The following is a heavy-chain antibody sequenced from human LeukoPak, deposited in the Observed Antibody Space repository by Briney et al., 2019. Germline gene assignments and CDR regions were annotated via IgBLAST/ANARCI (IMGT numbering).Heavy chain of an antibody. J-gene: IGHJ6*03. CDR2: IYTSGST. CDR1: GGSISSGSYY. Sequence: SETLSLTCTVSGGSISSGSYYWSWIRQPAGKGLEWIGRIYTSGSTYYNPSLKSRVTISVDTSKNQFSLKLSSVTAADTAVYYCARDWVTTSGHMDVWGKGTTVTVSS. CDR3: ARDWVTTSGHMDV. V-gene: IGHV4-61*02. D-gene: IGHD4-11*01.